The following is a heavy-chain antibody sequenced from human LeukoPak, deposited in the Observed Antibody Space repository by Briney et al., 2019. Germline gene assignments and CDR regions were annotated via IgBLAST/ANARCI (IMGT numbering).Heavy chain of an antibody. CDR1: GVSISSGGYY. Sequence: SETLSLTCTVSGVSISSGGYYWSWIRQHPGKGLEWIGYIYYSGSTYYNPSLKSRVTISVDTSKNQFSLKLSSVTAADTAVYYCARVGTYYYDSSGYYYPDYWGQGTLVTVSS. J-gene: IGHJ4*02. D-gene: IGHD3-22*01. CDR2: IYYSGST. V-gene: IGHV4-31*03. CDR3: ARVGTYYYDSSGYYYPDY.